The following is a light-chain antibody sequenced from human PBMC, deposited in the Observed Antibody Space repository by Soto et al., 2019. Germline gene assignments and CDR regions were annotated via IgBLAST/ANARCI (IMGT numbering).Light chain of an antibody. CDR1: QTISSW. CDR2: KAS. J-gene: IGKJ1*01. V-gene: IGKV1-5*03. Sequence: DIPMTQSPSTLSGSVGDRVTITCRASQTISSWLAWYQQKPGKAPKLLIYKASTLKSGVPSRFSGSGSGTEFTLTISSLQPDDFATYYFQHYNSYSEAFGQGNKVELK. CDR3: QHYNSYSEA.